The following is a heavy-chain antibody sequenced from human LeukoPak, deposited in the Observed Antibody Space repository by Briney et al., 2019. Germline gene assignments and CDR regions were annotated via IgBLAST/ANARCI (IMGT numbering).Heavy chain of an antibody. D-gene: IGHD3-10*01. CDR2: IIPIFGTP. CDR3: ARGGSGSGNYYHPVSGGYWFDP. Sequence: GASVKVSCKASGGTFSSYAINWVRQAPGQGLEWMGGIIPIFGTPNYAQKFQGRVTITADEFSSTTYMELSSLRSEDTAVYYCARGGSGSGNYYHPVSGGYWFDPWGQGTLVTVSS. J-gene: IGHJ5*02. V-gene: IGHV1-69*13. CDR1: GGTFSSYA.